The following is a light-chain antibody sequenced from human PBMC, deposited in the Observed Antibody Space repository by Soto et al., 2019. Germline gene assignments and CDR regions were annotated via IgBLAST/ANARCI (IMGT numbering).Light chain of an antibody. CDR1: QSVSSN. CDR2: GAS. CDR3: QQYNNWPPKT. Sequence: EVVLPQSPATLSLPPGERATLSCRASQSVSSNLAWYQQKPGQAPRLLIYGASTRATGIPARFSGSGSGTEFTLTISSLQSEDFAVYYCQQYNNWPPKTFGQGTKVDIK. V-gene: IGKV3-15*01. J-gene: IGKJ1*01.